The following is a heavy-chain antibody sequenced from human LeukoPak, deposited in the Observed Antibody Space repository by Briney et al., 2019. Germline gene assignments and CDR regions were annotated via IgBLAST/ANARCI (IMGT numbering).Heavy chain of an antibody. CDR1: GFTFSSYG. Sequence: GGSLRLSCAASGFTFSSYGMHWVRQAPGKGLEWVAFIRYDGSNKYYADSVKGRFTISRDNSKNTLYLQMNSLRAEDTAVYYCAKEETVWQQPPDYWGQGTLVTVSS. D-gene: IGHD6-13*01. CDR3: AKEETVWQQPPDY. CDR2: IRYDGSNK. V-gene: IGHV3-30*02. J-gene: IGHJ4*02.